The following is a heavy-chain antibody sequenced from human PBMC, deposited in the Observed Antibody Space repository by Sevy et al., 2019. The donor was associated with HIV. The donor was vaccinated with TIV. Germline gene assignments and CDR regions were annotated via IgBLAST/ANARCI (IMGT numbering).Heavy chain of an antibody. J-gene: IGHJ1*01. V-gene: IGHV3-23*01. CDR1: GFIFSGYV. CDR3: AKDASSSWTGGTFQH. CDR2: ISASGGST. Sequence: GGSLRLSCAASGFIFSGYVMSWVRQAPGKGLEWVSGISASGGSTYYADSGKGRFTTSRDNSKNTLYLEMNSLRAEDTAVYYCAKDASSSWTGGTFQHWGQGTLVTVSS. D-gene: IGHD6-13*01.